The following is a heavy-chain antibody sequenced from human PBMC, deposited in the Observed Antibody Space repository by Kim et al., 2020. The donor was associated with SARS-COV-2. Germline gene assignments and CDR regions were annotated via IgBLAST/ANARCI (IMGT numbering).Heavy chain of an antibody. Sequence: AVSVKSRITINPDTSKNQFSLQLNSVTPEDTAVYYCARDAPGAVAGSFDYWGQGTLVTVSS. V-gene: IGHV6-1*01. D-gene: IGHD6-19*01. CDR3: ARDAPGAVAGSFDY. J-gene: IGHJ4*02.